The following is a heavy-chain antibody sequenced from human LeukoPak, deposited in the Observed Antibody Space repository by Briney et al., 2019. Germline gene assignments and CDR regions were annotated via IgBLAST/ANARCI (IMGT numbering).Heavy chain of an antibody. J-gene: IGHJ6*03. D-gene: IGHD6-13*01. CDR1: GGTFSSYA. CDR3: ARLGMRQQHPWSGSSYYYYYMDV. CDR2: IIPIFGTA. Sequence: ASVKVSCKVSGGTFSSYAISWVRQAPGQGLEWMGGIIPIFGTANYAQKFQGRVTITADESTSTAYMELSSLRSEDTAVYYCARLGMRQQHPWSGSSYYYYYMDVWGKGTTVTVSS. V-gene: IGHV1-69*13.